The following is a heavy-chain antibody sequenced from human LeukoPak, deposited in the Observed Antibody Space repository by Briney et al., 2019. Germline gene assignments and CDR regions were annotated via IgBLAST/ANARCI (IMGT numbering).Heavy chain of an antibody. CDR3: ARSSSGSDYAYFGSDY. CDR2: ISTYNGNT. Sequence: GASVKVSCKASGYTFTSYDISWVRQAPGQGLEWMGWISTYNGNTNFAQKLQGRVTMTTDTSTSTAYMELRSLRSDDTAVYYYARSSSGSDYAYFGSDYWGQGTLVTVSS. V-gene: IGHV1-18*01. CDR1: GYTFTSYD. J-gene: IGHJ4*02. D-gene: IGHD1-26*01.